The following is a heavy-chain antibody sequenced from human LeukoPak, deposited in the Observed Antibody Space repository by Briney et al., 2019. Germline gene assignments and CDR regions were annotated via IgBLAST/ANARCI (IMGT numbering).Heavy chain of an antibody. Sequence: SGGSLRLSCAVSGFTFSSYAMSWVRQAPGKGLEWVSAISGSGGSTYYADSVKGRFTISRDNSKNTLYLQMNSLRAEDTAVYYCAKEVGATLAFDIWGQGTMVTVSS. J-gene: IGHJ3*02. CDR1: GFTFSSYA. V-gene: IGHV3-23*01. D-gene: IGHD1-26*01. CDR3: AKEVGATLAFDI. CDR2: ISGSGGST.